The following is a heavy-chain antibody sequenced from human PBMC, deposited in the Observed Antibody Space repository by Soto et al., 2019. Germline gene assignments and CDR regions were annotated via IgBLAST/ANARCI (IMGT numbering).Heavy chain of an antibody. V-gene: IGHV3-30-3*01. D-gene: IGHD4-17*01. CDR1: GFTFSSYA. CDR3: ARDYGGTLDY. Sequence: QVQLVESGGGVVQPGRSLRLSCAASGFTFSSYAMHWVRQAPGKGLEWVAVISYDGSNKYYADSVKGRFTISRDNSKNTLDLQMNSLRAEDTAVYYCARDYGGTLDYWGQGTLVTVAS. J-gene: IGHJ4*02. CDR2: ISYDGSNK.